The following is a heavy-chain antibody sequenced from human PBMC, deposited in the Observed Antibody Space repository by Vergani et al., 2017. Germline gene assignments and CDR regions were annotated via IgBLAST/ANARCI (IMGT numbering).Heavy chain of an antibody. Sequence: DVQLEESGGGLVLPGRSLRLSCVASGFTSDGYDMHWVRHAPGKGLEWVSGISCNSNSMGYADSVKGRFTISRNNAKNYLYLQMNSLIAEDTALYYCAKYFGTSSGGGWFDPWGQGTLVTVSS. CDR2: ISCNSNSM. D-gene: IGHD6-6*01. J-gene: IGHJ5*02. V-gene: IGHV3-9*02. CDR3: AKYFGTSSGGGWFDP. CDR1: GFTSDGYD.